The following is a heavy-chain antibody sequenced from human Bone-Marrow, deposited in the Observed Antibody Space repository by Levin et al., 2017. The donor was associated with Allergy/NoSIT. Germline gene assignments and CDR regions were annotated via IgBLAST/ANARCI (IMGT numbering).Heavy chain of an antibody. Sequence: GESLKISCSGSGFTFDDYAMSWFRQAPGKGLEWVGFIRSKAYGETTEYAASVKGRFSISREDSKSIAYLQMNSLKTEDTALYYCSRALLWSGEHSNRDFDYWGQGTLVTVSS. J-gene: IGHJ4*02. V-gene: IGHV3-49*03. CDR2: IRSKAYGETT. CDR3: SRALLWSGEHSNRDFDY. CDR1: GFTFDDYA. D-gene: IGHD3-10*01.